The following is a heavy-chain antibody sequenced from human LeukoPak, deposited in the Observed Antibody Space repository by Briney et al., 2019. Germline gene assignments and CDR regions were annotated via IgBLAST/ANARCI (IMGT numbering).Heavy chain of an antibody. CDR2: INPNTGGT. J-gene: IGHJ4*02. V-gene: IGHV1-2*02. D-gene: IGHD3-10*01. Sequence: ASVKVSCKASGYAFTDYYTHWVRQAPGQGLEWMGWINPNTGGTNFAQKFQGRVTMTRDTSISTAYMELSRLRSDDTAVYYCARDYYGSGSLTPFWGQGTLVTVSS. CDR1: GYAFTDYY. CDR3: ARDYYGSGSLTPF.